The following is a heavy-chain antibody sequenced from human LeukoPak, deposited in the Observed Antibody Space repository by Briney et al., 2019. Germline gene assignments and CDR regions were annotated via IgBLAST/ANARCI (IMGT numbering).Heavy chain of an antibody. CDR1: GGSISSYY. CDR2: IYYSGST. Sequence: TSETLSLTCSVSGGSISSYYWSWIRQPPGKGLEWIGYIYYSGSTNYNPSLKSRVTISVDTSKNQFSLKLSSVTAADTAVYYCARLLRVTIAGPDLCYFDYWGQGSLVTVSS. J-gene: IGHJ4*02. CDR3: ARLLRVTIAGPDLCYFDY. D-gene: IGHD4-17*01. V-gene: IGHV4-59*08.